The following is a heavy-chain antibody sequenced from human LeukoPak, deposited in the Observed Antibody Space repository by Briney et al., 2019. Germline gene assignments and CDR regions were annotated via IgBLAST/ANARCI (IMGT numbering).Heavy chain of an antibody. J-gene: IGHJ4*02. Sequence: ASVKVSCKASGYTFTGYYMHWVRQAPGQGLEWMGWISAYNGNTNYAQKLQGRVTMTTDTSTSTAYMELRSLRSDDTAVYYCARDRGLQYYLDYWGQGTLVTVSS. CDR2: ISAYNGNT. D-gene: IGHD4-11*01. CDR3: ARDRGLQYYLDY. CDR1: GYTFTGYY. V-gene: IGHV1-18*04.